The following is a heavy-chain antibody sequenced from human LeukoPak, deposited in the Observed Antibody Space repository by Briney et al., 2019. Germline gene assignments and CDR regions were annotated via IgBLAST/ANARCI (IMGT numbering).Heavy chain of an antibody. CDR1: GGSISSYY. D-gene: IGHD1-26*01. CDR3: AREVRVGATRAYFDY. J-gene: IGHJ4*02. V-gene: IGHV4-4*07. Sequence: KPSETLSLTCTVSGGSISSYYWSWIRQPAGKGLEWIGRIYTSGSTNYNPSLKSRVTMSVDTSKNQFSLKLSSVTAADTAVYYCAREVRVGATRAYFDYWGQGTLVTVSS. CDR2: IYTSGST.